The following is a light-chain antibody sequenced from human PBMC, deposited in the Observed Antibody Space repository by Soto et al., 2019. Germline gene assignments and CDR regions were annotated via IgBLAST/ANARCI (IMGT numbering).Light chain of an antibody. Sequence: QAVVTQEPSLTVSPGGTATLTCGSSTGAVTSGHYPYWFQQKPGQAPRTLIYDTSNKHSWTPARFSGYLLGGKAALTLSGAQPEDEAEYYCLLSYNGPYVFGAGTKVTV. V-gene: IGLV7-46*01. J-gene: IGLJ1*01. CDR2: DTS. CDR1: TGAVTSGHY. CDR3: LLSYNGPYV.